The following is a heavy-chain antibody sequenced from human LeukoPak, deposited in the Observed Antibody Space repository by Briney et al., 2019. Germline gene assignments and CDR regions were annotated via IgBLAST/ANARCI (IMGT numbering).Heavy chain of an antibody. Sequence: SETLSLTCTVSGGSVTSYYWSWIRQPPGKGLEWIGYIYYTGSTNYNPSLKSRVTISVDTSKNQFSLKLSSVTAADTAVYYCAREESSIAARHFDYWGQGTLVTVSS. J-gene: IGHJ4*02. CDR1: GGSVTSYY. D-gene: IGHD6-6*01. CDR2: IYYTGST. CDR3: AREESSIAARHFDY. V-gene: IGHV4-59*02.